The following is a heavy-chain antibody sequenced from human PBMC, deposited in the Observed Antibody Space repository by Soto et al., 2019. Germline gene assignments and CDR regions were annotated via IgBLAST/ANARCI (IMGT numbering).Heavy chain of an antibody. CDR2: IYHSGST. D-gene: IGHD6-13*01. CDR3: ARGGNVAAAGTIYLDS. Sequence: QVQLQESGPGLVKPSGTLSLTCAVSGDSISSRNWWTWVRQPPGKGLEWIGEIYHSGSTNYSPTLKSRATISVDMSKNQSSLKLPSATAADTAVYYCARGGNVAAAGTIYLDSWGQGTLVTVSS. V-gene: IGHV4-4*02. CDR1: GDSISSRNW. J-gene: IGHJ4*02.